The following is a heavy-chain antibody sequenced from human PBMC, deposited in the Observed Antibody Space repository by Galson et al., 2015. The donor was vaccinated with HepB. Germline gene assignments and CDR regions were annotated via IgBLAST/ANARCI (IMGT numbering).Heavy chain of an antibody. CDR1: GFTFSSYA. Sequence: SLRLSCAASGFTFSSYAMSWVRQAPGKGLEWVSAISGSGGSAYYADSVKGRFTISRDNSKNTLYLQMNSLRAEDTAVYYCAKDPHAFCSGGSCYTPWFDPWGQGTLVTVSS. D-gene: IGHD2-15*01. CDR3: AKDPHAFCSGGSCYTPWFDP. J-gene: IGHJ5*02. V-gene: IGHV3-23*01. CDR2: ISGSGGSA.